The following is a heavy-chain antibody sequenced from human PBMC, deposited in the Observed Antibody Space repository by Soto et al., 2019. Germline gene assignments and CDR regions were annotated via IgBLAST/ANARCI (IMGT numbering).Heavy chain of an antibody. V-gene: IGHV5-51*01. D-gene: IGHD6-13*01. CDR1: GYSFTNYW. CDR2: IYPGDSDT. J-gene: IGHJ6*02. CDR3: ARLQRLKYSSSRYYYYGMDV. Sequence: PGESLKISCQGSGYSFTNYWIGWVRQMPGKGLEWMGIIYPGDSDTRYSPSFQGQVTISADKSISTAYLQWSSLKASDTAMYYFARLQRLKYSSSRYYYYGMDVWGQGTTVTVSS.